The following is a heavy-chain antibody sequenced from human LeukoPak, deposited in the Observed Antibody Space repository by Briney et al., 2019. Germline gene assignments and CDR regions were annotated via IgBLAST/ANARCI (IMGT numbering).Heavy chain of an antibody. CDR1: GGSISSGGYY. CDR2: IYHSGST. J-gene: IGHJ3*02. Sequence: PSETLSLTCTVSGGSISSGGYYWSWIRQPPGKGLEWIGYIYHSGSTYYNPSLKSRVTISVDRSKNQFSLKLSSVTAADTAVYYCARWAVGATWGGAFDIWGQGTMVTVSS. D-gene: IGHD1-26*01. V-gene: IGHV4-30-2*01. CDR3: ARWAVGATWGGAFDI.